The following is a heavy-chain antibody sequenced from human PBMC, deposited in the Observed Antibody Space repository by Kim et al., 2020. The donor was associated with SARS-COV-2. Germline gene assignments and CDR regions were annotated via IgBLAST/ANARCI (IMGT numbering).Heavy chain of an antibody. CDR3: AIADPYNCNYSC. V-gene: IGHV1-69*01. J-gene: IGHJ4*02. D-gene: IGHD1-7*01. Sequence: NDAQKFQGRVTITADESTSTAYMELSSLRSEDTAVYYCAIADPYNCNYSCWGQGTLVTVSS.